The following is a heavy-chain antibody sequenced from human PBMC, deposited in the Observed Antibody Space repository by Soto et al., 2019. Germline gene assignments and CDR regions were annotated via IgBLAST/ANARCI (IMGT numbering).Heavy chain of an antibody. D-gene: IGHD3-22*01. CDR3: AAGDANKIVETTKYALDV. Sequence: QVQLVQSGEEVKKTGSSVKVSCTASGGSLSNFGISWVRQTPGQGLEWMGAIIPVFGTPNYAQKFQDRVTINADYPTTAVYIEVRSLRSEVPAVSYYAAGDANKIVETTKYALDVWGQVTTVTVSS. CDR2: IIPVFGTP. CDR1: GGSLSNFG. V-gene: IGHV1-69*12. J-gene: IGHJ6*01.